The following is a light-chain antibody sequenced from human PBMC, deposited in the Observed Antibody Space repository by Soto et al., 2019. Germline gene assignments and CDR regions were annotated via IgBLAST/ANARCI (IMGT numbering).Light chain of an antibody. CDR1: KNDIGVYDF. J-gene: IGLJ2*01. CDR3: QSYDNSLSRVV. V-gene: IGLV2-8*01. CDR2: EVV. Sequence: QSALTQPPSASGSPGQSVTISCTGTKNDIGVYDFVSWYQHHPGKAPRLIIYEVVQRPSGVPDRFSGSKSGNTASLTVSGLQAADEADYYCQSYDNSLSRVVFGGGTKLTVL.